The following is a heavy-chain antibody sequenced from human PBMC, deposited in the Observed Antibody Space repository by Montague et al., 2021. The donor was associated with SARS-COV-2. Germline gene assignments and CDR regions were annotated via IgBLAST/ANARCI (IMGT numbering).Heavy chain of an antibody. Sequence: SETLSLTCTVSGGSISSYYWSWIRQPPGKGLEWIGYIYYSGSTNYNPSLKSRVTISVDTSKNQFSLKLSSVTAADTAVYYCARQYYDSSGEDAFDIWGQGKMVTVSS. D-gene: IGHD3-22*01. J-gene: IGHJ3*02. CDR2: IYYSGST. CDR3: ARQYYDSSGEDAFDI. CDR1: GGSISSYY. V-gene: IGHV4-59*08.